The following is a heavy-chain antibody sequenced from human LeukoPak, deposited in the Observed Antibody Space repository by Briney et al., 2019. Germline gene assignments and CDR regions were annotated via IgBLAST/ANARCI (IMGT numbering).Heavy chain of an antibody. CDR3: ARDNTLVVDP. V-gene: IGHV1-69*05. D-gene: IGHD3-22*01. CDR2: IIPIFGTA. J-gene: IGHJ5*02. Sequence: SVKVSCKASGGTFSSYAISWVRQAPGQGHEWMGGIIPIFGTANYAQKFQGRVTITTDESTSTAYMELSSLRSEDTAVYYCARDNTLVVDPWGQGTLVTVSS. CDR1: GGTFSSYA.